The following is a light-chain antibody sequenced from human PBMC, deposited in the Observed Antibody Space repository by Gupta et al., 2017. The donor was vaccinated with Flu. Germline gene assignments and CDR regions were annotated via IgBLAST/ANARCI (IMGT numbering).Light chain of an antibody. J-gene: IGLJ3*02. CDR3: SSNAGSDTVV. Sequence: SALTQPPPLLGSPGTSVTISCTGTSSDVGGYNYVSWYQQHPGKAPKLMIYDVSNRPSGVSNRFSGSKSGNTASLTISGLQAEDEADYYCSSNAGSDTVVFGGGTKLTVL. CDR1: SSDVGGYNY. CDR2: DVS. V-gene: IGLV2-11*01.